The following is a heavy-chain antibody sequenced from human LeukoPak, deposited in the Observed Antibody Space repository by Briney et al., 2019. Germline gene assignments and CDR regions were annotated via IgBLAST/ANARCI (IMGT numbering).Heavy chain of an antibody. D-gene: IGHD3-22*01. J-gene: IGHJ3*02. CDR1: SGFISSYY. V-gene: IGHV4-59*01. CDR3: ARLVDYDNSGDPDIFDM. CDR2: INYSGRI. Sequence: SETLSLTCIVSSGFISSYYWSWIRQTPGKGLEWLAFINYSGRIKYNPSLQSRVSISLDTSKNHFSLQLRSVMAADTAVYYCARLVDYDNSGDPDIFDMWGQGTIVSIS.